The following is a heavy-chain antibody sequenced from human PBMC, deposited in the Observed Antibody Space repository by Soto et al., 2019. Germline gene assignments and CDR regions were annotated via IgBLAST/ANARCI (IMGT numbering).Heavy chain of an antibody. V-gene: IGHV4-4*07. Sequence: PSETLSLTCTVSGGSISHYYWSWIRQPAGKGLEWIGRIYASGSTNYNPSLKSRVTMPVDTSKNQFSLKLSSVTAADTAVYYCARLWSGLGNYYFDYWGQGTLVTVSS. CDR1: GGSISHYY. CDR2: IYASGST. J-gene: IGHJ4*02. D-gene: IGHD3-3*01. CDR3: ARLWSGLGNYYFDY.